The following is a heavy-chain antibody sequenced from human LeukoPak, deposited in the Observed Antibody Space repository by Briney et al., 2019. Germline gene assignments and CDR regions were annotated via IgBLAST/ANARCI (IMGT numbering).Heavy chain of an antibody. CDR3: ASLGDSRDYYP. D-gene: IGHD3-22*01. CDR1: GGSISSGSYF. CDR2: IYTRGNT. J-gene: IGHJ5*02. V-gene: IGHV4-61*02. Sequence: TLSLTCSVSGGSISSGSYFWTWIRQPAGKGLEWIGRIYTRGNTNYNPSLKSRVTISVDTSKNQFSLKLSSVTAADTAVYYCASLGDSRDYYPWGQGTLVTVSS.